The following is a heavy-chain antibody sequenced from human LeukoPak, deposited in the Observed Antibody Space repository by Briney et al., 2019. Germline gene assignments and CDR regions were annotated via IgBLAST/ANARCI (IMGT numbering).Heavy chain of an antibody. V-gene: IGHV4-61*05. CDR2: IYYSGSA. CDR3: ARVTGYMVEDYFDY. CDR1: GGSISSSSYY. D-gene: IGHD6-13*01. Sequence: SETLSLTCTVSGGSISSSSYYWGWIRQPPGKGLEWIGYIYYSGSANYHPSLKSRVTISVDTSKNRFSLRLSSVTAADTAVYYCARVTGYMVEDYFDYWGQGTLVTVSS. J-gene: IGHJ4*02.